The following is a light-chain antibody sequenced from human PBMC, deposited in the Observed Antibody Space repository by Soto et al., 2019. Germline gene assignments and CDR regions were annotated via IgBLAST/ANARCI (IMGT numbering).Light chain of an antibody. CDR2: AAS. CDR1: QGIIGW. J-gene: IGKJ1*01. Sequence: DIQMTQSPSSVSASVGDRVNITCRASQGIIGWLACYQRKPGKAPRLLIYAASNLESGGPSRFSGSGSGTELTLTISSLQPYDFATYYCQQYDIYSWTFGQGTK. CDR3: QQYDIYSWT. V-gene: IGKV1-12*01.